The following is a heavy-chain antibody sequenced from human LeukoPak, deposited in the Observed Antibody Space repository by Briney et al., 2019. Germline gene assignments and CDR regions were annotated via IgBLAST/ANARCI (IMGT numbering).Heavy chain of an antibody. CDR3: ATDRGYGEYYYDPARGYDP. Sequence: ASVKVSCKASGYTFTGYYMHWVRQAPGKGLEWMGRVDPEDGETIYAEKFQGRVTITADTSTDTAYMELSSLRSEDTAVYYCATDRGYGEYYYDPARGYDPWGQGTLVTVSS. J-gene: IGHJ5*02. CDR2: VDPEDGET. V-gene: IGHV1-69-2*01. CDR1: GYTFTGYY. D-gene: IGHD3-22*01.